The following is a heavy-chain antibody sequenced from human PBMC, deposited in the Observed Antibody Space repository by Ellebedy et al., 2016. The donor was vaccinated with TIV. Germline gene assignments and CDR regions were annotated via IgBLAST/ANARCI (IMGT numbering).Heavy chain of an antibody. CDR3: TTRPRSRADRSRVFFDY. J-gene: IGHJ4*02. CDR1: GFTFSVST. Sequence: GESLKISCAASGFTFSVSTIHWVRQASGKGLEWVGRIRGKTYNYATSYAESLKGRFTISRDDSKDTAHLQMNSLKTEDSAVYYCTTRPRSRADRSRVFFDYWGQGSLVTVSS. CDR2: IRGKTYNYAT. V-gene: IGHV3-73*01. D-gene: IGHD6-19*01.